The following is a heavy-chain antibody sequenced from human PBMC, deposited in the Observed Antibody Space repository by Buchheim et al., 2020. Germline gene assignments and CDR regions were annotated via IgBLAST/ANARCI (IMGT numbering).Heavy chain of an antibody. CDR3: AREYYDFWSGHRGTRYYYYMDV. CDR1: GGPISSGGYY. D-gene: IGHD3-3*01. CDR2: IYYSGST. Sequence: QVQLQESGPGLVKPSQTLSLTCTVSGGPISSGGYYWSWIRQHPGKGLEWIGYIYYSGSTYYNPSLKSRVTISVDTSKNQFSLKLSSVTAADTAVYYCAREYYDFWSGHRGTRYYYYMDVWGKGTT. J-gene: IGHJ6*03. V-gene: IGHV4-31*03.